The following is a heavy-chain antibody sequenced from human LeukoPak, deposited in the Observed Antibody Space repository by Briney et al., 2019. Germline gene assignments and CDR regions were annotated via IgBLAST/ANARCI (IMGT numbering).Heavy chain of an antibody. V-gene: IGHV1-8*01. Sequence: GASVKVSCKASGYTFTSYDINWVRQATGQGLEWMGWMNPNSGNTGYAQKFQGRVTMTRNTSISTAYMELSSLRSEDTAVYYCARGRFSFSGRRPDFDYWGQGTLVTVSS. CDR1: GYTFTSYD. CDR3: ARGRFSFSGRRPDFDY. CDR2: MNPNSGNT. D-gene: IGHD3-3*01. J-gene: IGHJ4*02.